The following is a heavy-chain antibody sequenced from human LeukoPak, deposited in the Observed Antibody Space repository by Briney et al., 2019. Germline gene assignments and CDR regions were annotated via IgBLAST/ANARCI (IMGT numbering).Heavy chain of an antibody. Sequence: GGSLRLSCAASGFTFSSYSMNWVRQAPGKGLVWVSRINSDGSSTNYADSVKGRFTISRDNAKNTLYLQMNSLRDEDTAVYYRAREFRVLPDIWGQGTMVTVSS. CDR3: AREFRVLPDI. J-gene: IGHJ3*02. D-gene: IGHD2-8*02. V-gene: IGHV3-74*01. CDR2: INSDGSST. CDR1: GFTFSSYS.